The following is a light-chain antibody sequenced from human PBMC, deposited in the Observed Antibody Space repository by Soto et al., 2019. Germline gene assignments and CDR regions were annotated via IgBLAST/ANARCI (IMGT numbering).Light chain of an antibody. J-gene: IGKJ1*01. CDR3: QQSSNWPPT. CDR1: QSVSSY. V-gene: IGKV3-11*01. CDR2: DAS. Sequence: EIVLTQSPATLSLSPGERATLSCRASQSVSSYLAWYQQKPGQAPRLLIYDASNRATGIPARFSGSGSGTDFTLTISSLEPEDVAVYYCQQSSNWPPTFGQGTKVDIK.